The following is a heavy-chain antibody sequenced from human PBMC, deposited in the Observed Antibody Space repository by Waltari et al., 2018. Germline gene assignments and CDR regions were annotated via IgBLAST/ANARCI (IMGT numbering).Heavy chain of an antibody. J-gene: IGHJ5*02. CDR3: AREEVYCSGGSCYSLYGWFDT. CDR2: INHSGST. CDR1: GGSFSGYY. D-gene: IGHD2-15*01. Sequence: QEQLQQWGAGLLKPSETLSLTCAVYGGSFSGYYWSWIRQPPGKGLEWIGEINHSGSTNDNPSRKSRVTISVDTSKNQFSLKLSSVTAADTAVYYCAREEVYCSGGSCYSLYGWFDTWGQGTLVTVSS. V-gene: IGHV4-34*01.